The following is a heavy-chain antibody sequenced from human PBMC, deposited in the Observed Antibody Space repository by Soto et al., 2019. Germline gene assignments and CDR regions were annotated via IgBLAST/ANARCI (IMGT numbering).Heavy chain of an antibody. CDR2: ISYDGSNK. CDR3: ARDSGVVTAIPLPDGTLDY. CDR1: GFTFSSYA. Sequence: QVQLVESGGGVVQPGRSLRLSCAASGFTFSSYAMHWVRQAPGKGLEWVAVISYDGSNKYYADSVKGRFTISRDNSKNTLYLQMNSLRAEDTAVCYCARDSGVVTAIPLPDGTLDYWGQGTLVTVSS. D-gene: IGHD2-21*02. J-gene: IGHJ4*02. V-gene: IGHV3-30-3*01.